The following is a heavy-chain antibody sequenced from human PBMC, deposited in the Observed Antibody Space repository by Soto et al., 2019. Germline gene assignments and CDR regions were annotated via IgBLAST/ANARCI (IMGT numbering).Heavy chain of an antibody. CDR1: GFTFSSYG. J-gene: IGHJ3*02. CDR2: IWYDGSNK. D-gene: IGHD3-10*01. V-gene: IGHV3-33*01. CDR3: ARDGSELLWFGELGRYDAFDI. Sequence: PGGSLRLSCAASGFTFSSYGMHWVRQAPGKGLEWVAVIWYDGSNKYYADSVKGRFTISRDNFKNTLYLQMNSLRAEDTAVYYCARDGSELLWFGELGRYDAFDIWGQGTMVTVSS.